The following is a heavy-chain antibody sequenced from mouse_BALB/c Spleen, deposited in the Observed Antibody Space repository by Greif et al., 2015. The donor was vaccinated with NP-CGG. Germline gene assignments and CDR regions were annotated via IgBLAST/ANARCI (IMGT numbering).Heavy chain of an antibody. Sequence: VQLQQSGAELAKPGASVKMSCKASGYTFTSYWMHWVKQRPGQGLEWIGYINPSTGYTECNQKFKDKATLTADKSSSXAYMQLSSLTSEDSAVYYCARSYGNYAYWGQGTLVTVSA. J-gene: IGHJ3*01. CDR2: INPSTGYT. D-gene: IGHD2-1*01. CDR3: ARSYGNYAY. V-gene: IGHV1-7*01. CDR1: GYTFTSYW.